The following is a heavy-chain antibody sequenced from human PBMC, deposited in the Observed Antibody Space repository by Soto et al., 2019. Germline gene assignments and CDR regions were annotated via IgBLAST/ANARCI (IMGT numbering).Heavy chain of an antibody. J-gene: IGHJ4*02. Sequence: PGGSLRLSCAASGFTFSSYAMHWVRQAPGKGLEWVAVISYDGSNKYYADSVKGRFTISRDNSKNTLYLQMNSLRAEDTAVYYCARGWYYYDSSGYPDYWGQGT. CDR3: ARGWYYYDSSGYPDY. V-gene: IGHV3-30-3*01. CDR1: GFTFSSYA. D-gene: IGHD3-22*01. CDR2: ISYDGSNK.